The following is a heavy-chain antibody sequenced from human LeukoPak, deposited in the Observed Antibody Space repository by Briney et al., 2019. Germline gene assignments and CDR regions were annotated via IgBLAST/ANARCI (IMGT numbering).Heavy chain of an antibody. V-gene: IGHV3-48*04. Sequence: GGSLRLSCAASGFAFSDYSMNWVRQAPEKGLEWIANTRGSGSGMGSGSYYAGAVKGRFTIPRDNAKNSLYLQMNSLRAEDTAFYFCARDDNWGFDYWGQGALVTVSS. CDR1: GFAFSDYS. CDR3: ARDDNWGFDY. J-gene: IGHJ4*02. CDR2: TRGSGSGM. D-gene: IGHD7-27*01.